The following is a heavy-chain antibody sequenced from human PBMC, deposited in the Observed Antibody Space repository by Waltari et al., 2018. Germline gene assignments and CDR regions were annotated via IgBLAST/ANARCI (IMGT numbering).Heavy chain of an antibody. CDR2: LTWNSDTI. J-gene: IGHJ4*02. Sequence: EVQLVESGGGLVRPGRSLRLSGPASGFPFYDFYMHWVRQVPGKGLEWVASLTWNSDTIYYADSVKGRFTVSRDNAKKSLYLQMNSLRPEDRALYYCVRGLYSGSFDVYDHWGQGALVTVSS. CDR3: VRGLYSGSFDVYDH. V-gene: IGHV3-9*01. CDR1: GFPFYDFY. D-gene: IGHD1-26*01.